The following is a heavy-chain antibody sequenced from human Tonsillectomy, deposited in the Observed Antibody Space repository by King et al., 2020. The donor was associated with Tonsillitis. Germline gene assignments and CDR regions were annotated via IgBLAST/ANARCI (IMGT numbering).Heavy chain of an antibody. D-gene: IGHD4-23*01. Sequence: VQLVESGGGLVQPGGSLRLSCAASGFTFSSYWMSWVRQAPGKGLEWVANIKQDGSEKYYVDSVKGRFTISRDNAKNSLYLQMNSLRAEDTAVYYCARDRSYGGNPPCDYWGQGTLVTVSS. J-gene: IGHJ4*02. CDR1: GFTFSSYW. V-gene: IGHV3-7*04. CDR2: IKQDGSEK. CDR3: ARDRSYGGNPPCDY.